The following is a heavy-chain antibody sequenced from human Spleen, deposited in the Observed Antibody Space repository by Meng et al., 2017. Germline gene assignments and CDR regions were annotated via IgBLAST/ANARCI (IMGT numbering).Heavy chain of an antibody. CDR2: ISYDGNNK. D-gene: IGHD5-18*01. J-gene: IGHJ4*02. V-gene: IGHV3-30*09. CDR1: GFTFISYA. CDR3: AKYSYGLGDYLDY. Sequence: GGSLRLSCAASGFTFISYAMHWVRQAPAKGLEWVALISYDGNNKYYADSVKGRFAISRHNSKNTLYLQMNSLRAEDTALYYCAKYSYGLGDYLDYWGQGALVTVSS.